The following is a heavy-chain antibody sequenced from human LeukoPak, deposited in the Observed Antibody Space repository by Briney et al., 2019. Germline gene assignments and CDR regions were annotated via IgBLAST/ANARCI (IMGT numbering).Heavy chain of an antibody. CDR1: GYTFSSYA. V-gene: IGHV3-23*01. J-gene: IGHJ4*02. CDR2: ISGSGGST. D-gene: IGHD3-10*01. CDR3: AKDRAQLLWFGYSDY. Sequence: GGSLRLSCAASGYTFSSYAMSWVRQAPGKGLEWVSAISGSGGSTYYADSVKGRFTISRDNSKNTLYLQMNSLRAEDTAVYYCAKDRAQLLWFGYSDYWGQGTLVTVSS.